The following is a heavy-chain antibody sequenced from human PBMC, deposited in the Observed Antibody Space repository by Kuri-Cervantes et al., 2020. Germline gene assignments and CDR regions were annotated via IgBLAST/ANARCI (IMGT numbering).Heavy chain of an antibody. Sequence: SQTLSLTCAVYGGSFRGYYWSWIRQPPGKGLEWIGNIYYYGSTYYNPSLKGRITMSVDTSKNQFSLKLSSVTAADTAVYYCARRTVTTAYDAFDIWGQGTMVTVSS. D-gene: IGHD4-17*01. CDR1: GGSFRGYY. J-gene: IGHJ3*02. CDR2: IYYYGST. V-gene: IGHV4-34*01. CDR3: ARRTVTTAYDAFDI.